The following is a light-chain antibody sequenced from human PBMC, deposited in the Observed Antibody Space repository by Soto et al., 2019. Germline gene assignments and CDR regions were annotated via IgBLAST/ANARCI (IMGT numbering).Light chain of an antibody. CDR2: DVN. J-gene: IGLJ3*02. CDR1: SSDVGNYNY. V-gene: IGLV2-11*01. CDR3: CSYAGSYNWV. Sequence: QSALTQPRSVSGSPGQSVTISCTGTSSDVGNYNYVSWYQQHPGKAPKLMIYDVNKRPSGVPDRFSGSKSDNTASLTISGLQTEDEADYYCCSYAGSYNWVFGGGTKLTVL.